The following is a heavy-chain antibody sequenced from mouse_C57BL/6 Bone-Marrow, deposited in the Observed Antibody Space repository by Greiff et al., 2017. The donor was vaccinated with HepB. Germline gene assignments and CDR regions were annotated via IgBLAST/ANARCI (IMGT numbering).Heavy chain of an antibody. CDR1: GYTFTSYW. CDR3: ARSRSLGHCFAY. D-gene: IGHD6-2*01. Sequence: VQLQQSGAELAKPGASVKLSCKASGYTFTSYWMHWVKQRPGQGLEWIGYINPSSGYTKYNQKFKDKATLTVDKSSSTAYMQLSSLTYYDSAVYYCARSRSLGHCFAYCCQGTLVTVSA. J-gene: IGHJ3*01. CDR2: INPSSGYT. V-gene: IGHV1-7*01.